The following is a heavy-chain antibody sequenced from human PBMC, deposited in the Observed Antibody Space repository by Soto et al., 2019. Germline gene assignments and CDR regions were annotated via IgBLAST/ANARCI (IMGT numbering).Heavy chain of an antibody. Sequence: LQSGGGIVQPGESLRLSCAASGFSLRDHALSWVRQAAGGGLEWVSGISGSEDRTNYADFVRGRFIISKDRAKNTLYLDMSGLRVDDTAVYFCDRTYTGGWGQGTLVTVSS. CDR1: GFSLRDHA. J-gene: IGHJ4*02. CDR2: ISGSEDRT. CDR3: DRTYTGG. V-gene: IGHV3-23*01. D-gene: IGHD3-10*01.